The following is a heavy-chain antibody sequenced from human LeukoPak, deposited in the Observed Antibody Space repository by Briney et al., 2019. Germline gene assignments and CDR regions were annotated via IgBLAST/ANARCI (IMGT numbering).Heavy chain of an antibody. J-gene: IGHJ4*02. CDR3: ARVTGYMIEDYFDY. CDR2: ISYSGSS. CDR1: GGSIISTIYY. V-gene: IGHV4-39*07. Sequence: PSETLSLTCTVSGGSIISTIYYWGWIRQSPGKGLDWIGNISYSGSSFCKPSLKSRVTISVDTSKNQFSLRLSSVTAADTAVYYCARVTGYMIEDYFDYWGQGTLVTVSS. D-gene: IGHD3-22*01.